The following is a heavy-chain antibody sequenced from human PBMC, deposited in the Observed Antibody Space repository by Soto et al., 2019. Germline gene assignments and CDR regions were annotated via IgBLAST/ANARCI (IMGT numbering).Heavy chain of an antibody. CDR3: ARRGHYYYGMDV. V-gene: IGHV4-4*02. CDR1: CVSITSNDW. J-gene: IGHJ6*02. Sequence: SATLSLTCAITCVSITSNDWWTRVRHTPGKGLGWSAESFHSGSANYNPSLKSRVIISVDTSKNQFSLKLSSVTAADTAVYYCARRGHYYYGMDVWGQGTTVT. CDR2: SFHSGSA. D-gene: IGHD3-10*01.